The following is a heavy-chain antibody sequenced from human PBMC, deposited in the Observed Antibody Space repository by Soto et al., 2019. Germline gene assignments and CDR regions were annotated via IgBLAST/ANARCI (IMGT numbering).Heavy chain of an antibody. D-gene: IGHD3-9*01. CDR2: IYYSGST. CDR1: GGSISSYY. Sequence: QVQLQESGPGLVKPSETLSLTCTVSGGSISSYYWSWIRQPPGKGLEWIGYIYYSGSTNYNPSLKSRVTLSVDTSKNQFSLKLSSVTAADTAVYYCARHDVDWLLNYYYYYMDVWGKGTTVTVSS. J-gene: IGHJ6*03. V-gene: IGHV4-59*08. CDR3: ARHDVDWLLNYYYYYMDV.